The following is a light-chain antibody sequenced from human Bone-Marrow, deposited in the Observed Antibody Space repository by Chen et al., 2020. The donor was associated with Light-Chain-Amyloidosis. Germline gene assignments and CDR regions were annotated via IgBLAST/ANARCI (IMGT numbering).Light chain of an antibody. CDR1: SSNVGGLNL. V-gene: IGLV2-23*02. CDR3: CSYAGDSTLL. CDR2: EVT. J-gene: IGLJ2*01. Sequence: QSALTQPASVSGSPGQSITISCTGTSSNVGGLNLVSWYQQHPGKAPKLIFYEVTKRPSGVSNRVSAFKSGNTASLTISGLQTEDEADYYCCSYAGDSTLLFGGGTKLTVL.